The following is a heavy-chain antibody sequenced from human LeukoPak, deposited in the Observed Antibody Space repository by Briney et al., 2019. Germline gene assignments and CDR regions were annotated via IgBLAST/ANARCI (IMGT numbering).Heavy chain of an antibody. Sequence: GRSLRLSCAASGFTFSSYAMHWVRQAPGKGLEWVAVISYDGSNKYYADSVKGRFIISRDNAKNAVYLQMNSLRAEDTALYYCARDAVLRNIAAAGYFDYWGQGTLVTVSS. D-gene: IGHD6-13*01. CDR3: ARDAVLRNIAAAGYFDY. CDR2: ISYDGSNK. V-gene: IGHV3-30*04. CDR1: GFTFSSYA. J-gene: IGHJ4*02.